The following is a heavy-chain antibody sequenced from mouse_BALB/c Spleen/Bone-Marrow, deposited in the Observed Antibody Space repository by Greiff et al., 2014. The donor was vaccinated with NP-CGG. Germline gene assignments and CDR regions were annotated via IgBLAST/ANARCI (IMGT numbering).Heavy chain of an antibody. V-gene: IGHV1-14*01. CDR2: INPYNDGT. CDR3: ARRRVYGNYIYFDY. Sequence: VQLQQSGPELVKPGASVKMSCKASGYTFTSYVMHWVKQKPGQGLEWIGYINPYNDGTKYNEKFKGKATLTSDKSSSTAYMELRSLTSEDSAVYYCARRRVYGNYIYFDYWGQGTTLTVSS. D-gene: IGHD2-1*01. CDR1: GYTFTSYV. J-gene: IGHJ2*01.